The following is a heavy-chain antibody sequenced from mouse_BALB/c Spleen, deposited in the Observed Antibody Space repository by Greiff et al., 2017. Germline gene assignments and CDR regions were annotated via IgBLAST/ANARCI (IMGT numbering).Heavy chain of an antibody. CDR1: GYTFTSYT. Sequence: VQLQQSAAELARPGASVKMSCKASGYTFTSYTMHWVKQRPGQGLEWIGYINPSSGYTEYNQKFKDKTTLTADKSSSTAYMQLSSLTSEDSAVYYCARRKDGNYPWFAYWGQGTLVTVSA. V-gene: IGHV1-4*02. CDR3: ARRKDGNYPWFAY. J-gene: IGHJ3*01. CDR2: INPSSGYT. D-gene: IGHD2-1*01.